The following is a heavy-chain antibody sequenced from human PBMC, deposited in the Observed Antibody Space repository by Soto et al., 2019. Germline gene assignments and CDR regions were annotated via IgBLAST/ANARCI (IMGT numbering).Heavy chain of an antibody. Sequence: QVQLQQWGAGLLKPSETLSLTCVVYGGSFSGYDWSWIRQPPGKGLEWIGEINHSGSTNYSPSLKSRVSMSVDTSKNQISLKMSSVTAADTATYYCARGGYRSSWREIIDYWGQGTLVTVSS. J-gene: IGHJ4*02. CDR3: ARGGYRSSWREIIDY. V-gene: IGHV4-34*01. D-gene: IGHD5-18*01. CDR2: INHSGST. CDR1: GGSFSGYD.